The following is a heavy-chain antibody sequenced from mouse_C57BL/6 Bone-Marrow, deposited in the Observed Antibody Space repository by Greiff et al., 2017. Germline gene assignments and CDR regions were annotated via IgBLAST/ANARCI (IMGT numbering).Heavy chain of an antibody. V-gene: IGHV1-55*01. CDR3: ARSGPLGRSFDY. Sequence: QVKLQQPGAELVKPGASVKMSCKASGYTFTSYWITWVKQRPGQGLEWIGDIYPTSGRTNYNEKFKSKAILTVDTSSNTAYMQRSSLTSEDSAVFYCARSGPLGRSFDYWGQGTTLTVSS. CDR1: GYTFTSYW. CDR2: IYPTSGRT. J-gene: IGHJ2*01. D-gene: IGHD4-1*01.